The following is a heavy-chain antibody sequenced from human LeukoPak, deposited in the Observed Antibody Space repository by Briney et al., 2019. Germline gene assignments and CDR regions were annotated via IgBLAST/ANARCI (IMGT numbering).Heavy chain of an antibody. CDR3: ARIESSSWLFDY. D-gene: IGHD6-13*01. CDR1: GYTFTSYY. CDR2: INPSGGST. Sequence: ASVKVSCKASGYTFTSYYMHWVRQAPGQGLEWMGIINPSGGSTSYAQKFQGRVTMTRNTSISTAYMELSSLRSEDTAVYYCARIESSSWLFDYWGQGTLVTVSS. V-gene: IGHV1-46*01. J-gene: IGHJ4*02.